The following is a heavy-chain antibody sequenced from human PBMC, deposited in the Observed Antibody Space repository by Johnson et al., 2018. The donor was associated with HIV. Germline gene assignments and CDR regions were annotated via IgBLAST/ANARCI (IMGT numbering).Heavy chain of an antibody. CDR1: GFIFGDHI. CDR2: ISTGGTTI. J-gene: IGHJ3*02. Sequence: VQLVESGGGVVQPGRSLRLSCTASGFIFGDHIMNWFRQAPGKGLEWVSYISTGGTTIYYADSVKGRFTISRDNTKNSLYLQMNSLRAEDTAVYYCARHRRPSYYGSDSSRGSASDIWGQGTMVTVSS. CDR3: ARHRRPSYYGSDSSRGSASDI. D-gene: IGHD3-10*01. V-gene: IGHV3-11*04.